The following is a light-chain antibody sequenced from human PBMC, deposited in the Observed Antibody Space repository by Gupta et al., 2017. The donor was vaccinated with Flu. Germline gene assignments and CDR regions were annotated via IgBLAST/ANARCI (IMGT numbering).Light chain of an antibody. V-gene: IGKV1-33*01. CDR1: QDISNY. Sequence: DIQMTQSPSSLSASVGDRVTITCQASQDISNYLNWYQQKPGKAPKLLINDASNLETGVPSRFSGGGSGTGFTFTISSLQPEDIATYYCQQYDNLEITFGPGTKVDIK. CDR3: QQYDNLEIT. J-gene: IGKJ3*01. CDR2: DAS.